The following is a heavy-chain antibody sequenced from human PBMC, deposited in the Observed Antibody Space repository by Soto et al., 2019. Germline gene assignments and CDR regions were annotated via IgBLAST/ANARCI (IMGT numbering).Heavy chain of an antibody. V-gene: IGHV5-10-1*03. Sequence: EVQLVQSGAEVKKPGESLRISCKGSGYSFTSYWISWVRQMPGKGLEWMGRIDPSDSYTNYSPSFQGHVTISADKSISTAYLQWSSLKASDTAMYYCASLSIAARLLTDGMDVWGQGTTVTVSS. CDR1: GYSFTSYW. J-gene: IGHJ6*02. D-gene: IGHD6-6*01. CDR2: IDPSDSYT. CDR3: ASLSIAARLLTDGMDV.